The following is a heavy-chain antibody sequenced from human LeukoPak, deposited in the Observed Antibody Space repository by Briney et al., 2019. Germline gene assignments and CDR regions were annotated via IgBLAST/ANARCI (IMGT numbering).Heavy chain of an antibody. Sequence: GGSLRLSCAASGFTLSSYAMSWVRQAPGKGLEWVSDINGSSGSTYYADSVKGRFTISRDNSKNTLYLQMNSLRAEDTAVYYCAKGYDFWSGYYDSWGQGTLVTVSS. J-gene: IGHJ4*02. V-gene: IGHV3-23*01. CDR1: GFTLSSYA. CDR3: AKGYDFWSGYYDS. CDR2: INGSSGST. D-gene: IGHD3-3*01.